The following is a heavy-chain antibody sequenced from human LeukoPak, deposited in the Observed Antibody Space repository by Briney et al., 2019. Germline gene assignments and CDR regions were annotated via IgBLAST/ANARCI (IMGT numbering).Heavy chain of an antibody. V-gene: IGHV4-34*01. J-gene: IGHJ4*02. CDR2: INHSGST. Sequence: NPSETLSLTCAVYGGSFGGYYWSWIRQPPGKGLEWIGEINHSGSTNYNPSLKSRVTISVDTSKNQFSLKLSSVTAADTAVYYCARGGRDGYNVDYWGQGTLVTVSS. CDR3: ARGGRDGYNVDY. CDR1: GGSFGGYY. D-gene: IGHD5-24*01.